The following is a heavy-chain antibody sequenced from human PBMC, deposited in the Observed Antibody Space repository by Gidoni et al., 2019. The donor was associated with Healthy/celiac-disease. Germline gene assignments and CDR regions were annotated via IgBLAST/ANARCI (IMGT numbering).Heavy chain of an antibody. CDR2: ISAYNGNT. V-gene: IGHV1-18*01. CDR1: GYTFTSYG. D-gene: IGHD1-26*01. J-gene: IGHJ6*03. CDR3: ARDRGSYWGSYYYYYYMDG. Sequence: QVQLVQSGAEVKKPGASVKVSCKASGYTFTSYGISWVRQDPGQGLEWMGWISAYNGNTNYAQKLQGRVTMTTDTSTSTAYMELRSLRSDDTAVYYCARDRGSYWGSYYYYYYMDGLGQRDHGHRLL.